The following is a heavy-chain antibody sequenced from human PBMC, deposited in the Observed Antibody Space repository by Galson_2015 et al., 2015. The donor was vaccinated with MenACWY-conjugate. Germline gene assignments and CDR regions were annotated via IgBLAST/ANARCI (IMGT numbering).Heavy chain of an antibody. Sequence: SLRLSCADSGSTLTSDWMHWVRQAPGKGLEWVSRINRDGRSTSYADFVKGRFTVSRDSAKKTLYLEMTSLRVEDTAVYYCGRPHSTSHYCVDYWGRGTLVTVSS. D-gene: IGHD2-2*01. CDR3: GRPHSTSHYCVDY. CDR1: GSTLTSDW. J-gene: IGHJ4*02. CDR2: INRDGRST. V-gene: IGHV3-74*01.